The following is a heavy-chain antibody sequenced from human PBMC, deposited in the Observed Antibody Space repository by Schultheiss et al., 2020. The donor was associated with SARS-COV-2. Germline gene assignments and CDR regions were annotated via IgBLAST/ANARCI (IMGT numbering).Heavy chain of an antibody. Sequence: GESLKISCKASGYTFTSYGISWVRQAPGQGLEWMGWISAYNGNTNYAQKLQGRVTMTTDTSTSTAYMELRSLRSEDTAVYYCARDRAPVVVAAASHGMDVWGQGTTVTVSS. CDR1: GYTFTSYG. J-gene: IGHJ6*02. CDR2: ISAYNGNT. D-gene: IGHD2-15*01. V-gene: IGHV1-18*04. CDR3: ARDRAPVVVAAASHGMDV.